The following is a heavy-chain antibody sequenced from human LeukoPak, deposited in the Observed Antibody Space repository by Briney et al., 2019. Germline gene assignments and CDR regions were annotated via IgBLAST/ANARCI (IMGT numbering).Heavy chain of an antibody. Sequence: SETLSLTCTVSGGSISSYYWSWIRQPPGKGLEWIGYIYYSGSTNYNPSLKSRVTISVDTSKNQFSLKLSSVTAADTAVYYCARAVGWFGALDYWGRGTLVTVSS. CDR2: IYYSGST. D-gene: IGHD3-10*01. CDR3: ARAVGWFGALDY. CDR1: GGSISSYY. J-gene: IGHJ4*02. V-gene: IGHV4-59*01.